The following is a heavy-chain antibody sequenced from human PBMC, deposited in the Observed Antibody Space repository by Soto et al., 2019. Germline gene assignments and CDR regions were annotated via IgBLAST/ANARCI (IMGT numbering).Heavy chain of an antibody. J-gene: IGHJ6*02. V-gene: IGHV4-34*01. CDR2: INHSGST. D-gene: IGHD4-4*01. Sequence: QVQLQQWGAGLLKPSETLSLTCAVYGGSFSGYYWSWIRQPPGKGLEWIGEINHSGSTNYNPSLKSRVTISVDTSKHQFSLKLSSVTAADTAVYYCARARGATVTMHEGGYYYYGMDVWGQGTTVTVSS. CDR1: GGSFSGYY. CDR3: ARARGATVTMHEGGYYYYGMDV.